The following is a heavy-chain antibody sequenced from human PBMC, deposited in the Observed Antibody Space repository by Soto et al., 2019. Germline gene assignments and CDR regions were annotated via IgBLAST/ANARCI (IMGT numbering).Heavy chain of an antibody. CDR2: IYYSGSP. CDR3: AGGRDDYNGWYFDL. D-gene: IGHD4-4*01. V-gene: IGHV4-59*01. CDR1: CGSISSYY. Sequence: SETLSLTCTFSCGSISSYYWSWIRQPPGKGLEWIGYIYYSGSPNYSPSLESRVTISEDTSKNQFSLKLSSVTAADTAIYYCAGGRDDYNGWYFDLWGHGTLVTVSS. J-gene: IGHJ2*01.